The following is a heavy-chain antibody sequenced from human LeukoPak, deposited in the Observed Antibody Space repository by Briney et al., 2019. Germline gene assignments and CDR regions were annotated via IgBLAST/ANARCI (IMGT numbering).Heavy chain of an antibody. CDR3: AKDGGSGYLDY. D-gene: IGHD3-22*01. CDR2: ISYDGSNK. CDR1: GFTFSSYG. Sequence: GGSLRLSCAASGFTFSSYGMHWVRQAPGKGLEWAAVISYDGSNKYYADSVKGRFTISRVNSKNTLYLQMNSLRAEDTAVYHCAKDGGSGYLDYWGQGTLVTVSS. J-gene: IGHJ4*02. V-gene: IGHV3-30*18.